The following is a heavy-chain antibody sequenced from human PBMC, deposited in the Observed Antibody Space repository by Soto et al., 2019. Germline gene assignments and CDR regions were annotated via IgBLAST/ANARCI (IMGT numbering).Heavy chain of an antibody. CDR3: ARLVYDTRLNYMYFDF. CDR1: GVSSSSGNW. Sequence: SETLSLTCAVSGVSSSSGNWWTWVLQSPQKGLEYIGEIFHDGTANYYPSFERRVAISVDTSKNQFSLKLTSVTAADTAIYFCARLVYDTRLNYMYFDFWGQGTLVTVSS. CDR2: IFHDGTA. V-gene: IGHV4-4*02. J-gene: IGHJ4*02. D-gene: IGHD3-10*01.